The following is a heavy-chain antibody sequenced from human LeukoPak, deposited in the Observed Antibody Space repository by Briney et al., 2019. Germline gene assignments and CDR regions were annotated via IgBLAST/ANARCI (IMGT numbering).Heavy chain of an antibody. CDR2: NYYSGST. CDR3: ARLTIFGVGAFDI. D-gene: IGHD3-3*01. V-gene: IGHV4-59*01. J-gene: IGHJ3*02. Sequence: PSETLSLTCTVSGGSISSYYWSWIRQPPGKGLEWIGYNYYSGSTNYNPSLKSRVTISVDTSKNQFSLKLSSVTAADTAVYYYARLTIFGVGAFDIWGQGTMVTVSS. CDR1: GGSISSYY.